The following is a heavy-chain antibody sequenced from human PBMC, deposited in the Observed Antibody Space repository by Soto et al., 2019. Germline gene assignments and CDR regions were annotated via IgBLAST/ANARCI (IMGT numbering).Heavy chain of an antibody. CDR1: GFTFSRYW. J-gene: IGHJ4*02. CDR3: VRRRRAYECYFDY. V-gene: IGHV3-7*01. CDR2: IKEDGSEK. D-gene: IGHD3-16*01. Sequence: GGSLRLSCVASGFTFSRYWMSWVRQAPGTGLEWVADIKEDGSEKYFVDSVKGRFTISRDNAKNSLSLQMNSLRVEDTAVYYCVRRRRAYECYFDYWAQGTLVTVSS.